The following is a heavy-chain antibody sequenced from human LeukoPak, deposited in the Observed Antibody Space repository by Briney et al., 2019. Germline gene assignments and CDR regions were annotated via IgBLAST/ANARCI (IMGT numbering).Heavy chain of an antibody. Sequence: SETLSLTCAVYGGSFSDYYWSWIRQPPGKGLEWIGEINHSGSTNYNPSLKSRVTISVDTSKNQFSLKLSSVSAADTAVYYCARRRSWKIDYWGQGTLVTVSS. CDR2: INHSGST. V-gene: IGHV4-34*01. D-gene: IGHD1-1*01. CDR1: GGSFSDYY. CDR3: ARRRSWKIDY. J-gene: IGHJ4*02.